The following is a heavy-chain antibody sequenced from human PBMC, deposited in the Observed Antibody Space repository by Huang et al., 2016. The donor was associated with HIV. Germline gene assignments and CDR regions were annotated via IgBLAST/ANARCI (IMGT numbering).Heavy chain of an antibody. J-gene: IGHJ5*02. CDR3: ARDEWYPLQNWFDV. CDR2: ISAYNGNT. Sequence: KVSCKASGYTFTKYGVNWVRQAPGQGLEWMGLISAYNGNTNYAQKFQGRVTLTTDTSTTTAYMELKNLSPDDTAVYFCARDEWYPLQNWFDVWGQGSLLTVSP. V-gene: IGHV1-18*01. D-gene: IGHD3-3*01. CDR1: GYTFTKYG.